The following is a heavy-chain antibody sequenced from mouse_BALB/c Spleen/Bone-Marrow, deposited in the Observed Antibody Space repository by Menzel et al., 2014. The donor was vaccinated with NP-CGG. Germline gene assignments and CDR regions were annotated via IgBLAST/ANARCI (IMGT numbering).Heavy chain of an antibody. CDR3: ARPGRYDGAWFAY. V-gene: IGHV1-18*01. CDR2: INPYNGGT. J-gene: IGHJ3*01. CDR1: GYSFTVYT. Sequence: VQLQQPGPELVKPGASMKISCKASGYSFTVYTMNWVRQSHGKNLEWIGLINPYNGGTIYNQRSKGKATLTVDKSSSTAYMELLSLTSEDSAVYYCARPGRYDGAWFAYWGQGTLVTVSA. D-gene: IGHD2-14*01.